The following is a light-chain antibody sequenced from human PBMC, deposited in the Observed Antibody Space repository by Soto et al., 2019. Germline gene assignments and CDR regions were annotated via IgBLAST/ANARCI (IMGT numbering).Light chain of an antibody. CDR1: QGISSA. Sequence: AIQLTQSPSSLSASVGDRVTITCRASQGISSALAWYQQKPGTAPKFLIYDASSLESGVPSRFSGRRTGTYFSLTIGSLQTEDFTTDYCQQFNSYPPTFCQGTLLEIK. V-gene: IGKV1-13*02. J-gene: IGKJ5*01. CDR3: QQFNSYPPT. CDR2: DAS.